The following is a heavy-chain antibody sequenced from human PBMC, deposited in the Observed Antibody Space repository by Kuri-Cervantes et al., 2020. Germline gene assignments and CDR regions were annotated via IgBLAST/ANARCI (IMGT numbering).Heavy chain of an antibody. J-gene: IGHJ2*01. CDR2: ISYDGSNK. V-gene: IGHV3-30*03. CDR1: GFTFSSYG. D-gene: IGHD3-16*02. Sequence: GGSLRLSCAASGFTFSSYGMHWVRQAPGKGLEWVAVISYDGSNKYYADSVKGRFTISRDNSKNTLYLQMNSLRAEDTAVYYCARGGYDYVWGSYRYLWYFDLWGRGTLVTVSS. CDR3: ARGGYDYVWGSYRYLWYFDL.